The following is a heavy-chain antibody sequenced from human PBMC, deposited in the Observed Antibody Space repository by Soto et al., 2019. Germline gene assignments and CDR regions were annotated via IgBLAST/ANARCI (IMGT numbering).Heavy chain of an antibody. CDR2: MNPGSGHT. J-gene: IGHJ4*02. Sequence: ASVKVSCKSSGDTFTDYYLHWVRQVPGQGLEWMGWMNPGSGHTEYAEKFQGRVTMTRDTSITTAYMELTTLRSDDTVMYYCTRASTVAGGSSKSLPNNYWGQGTLVTVSS. CDR3: TRASTVAGGSSKSLPNNY. D-gene: IGHD6-19*01. CDR1: GDTFTDYY. V-gene: IGHV1-2*02.